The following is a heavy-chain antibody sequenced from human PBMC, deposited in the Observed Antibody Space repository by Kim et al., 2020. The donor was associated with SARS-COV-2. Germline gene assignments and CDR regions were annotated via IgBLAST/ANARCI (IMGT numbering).Heavy chain of an antibody. CDR2: IYYTGNT. V-gene: IGHV4-59*13. D-gene: IGHD3-9*01. Sequence: SETLSLTCTVSGGSISSYYWSWIRQPPGKGLEWIGYIYYTGNTNYNPSLKSRVTISVDTSKIQFSLKLSPVTAADTAVYYCARLRYFDWLETYYFDYWGQGTLVTVSS. CDR3: ARLRYFDWLETYYFDY. J-gene: IGHJ4*02. CDR1: GGSISSYY.